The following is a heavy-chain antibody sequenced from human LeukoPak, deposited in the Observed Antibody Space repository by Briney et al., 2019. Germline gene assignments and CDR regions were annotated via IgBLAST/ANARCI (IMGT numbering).Heavy chain of an antibody. D-gene: IGHD1-14*01. CDR1: GGSISSGGYY. V-gene: IGHV4-31*03. CDR2: IYYSGST. CDR3: ARDTTARFDP. J-gene: IGHJ5*02. Sequence: SETLSLTCPVSGGSISSGGYYWSWIRQHPGKGLEWIGYIYYSGSTYYNPSLKSRVTISVDTSKNQFSLKLSSVTAADTAVYYCARDTTARFDPWGQGTLVTVSS.